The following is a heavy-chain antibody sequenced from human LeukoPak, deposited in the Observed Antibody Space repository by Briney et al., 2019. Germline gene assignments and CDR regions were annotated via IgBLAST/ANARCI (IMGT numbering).Heavy chain of an antibody. Sequence: SETLSLTCTVSGDSINSYYWSWIRQPPGKGLEWIGYIYYSGSTNYNPSLKSRVTISVDTSKNQFSLKLSSVTAADTAVYYCARDVAFDPWGQGILVTVSS. CDR2: IYYSGST. CDR1: GDSINSYY. CDR3: ARDVAFDP. V-gene: IGHV4-59*01. D-gene: IGHD2-15*01. J-gene: IGHJ5*02.